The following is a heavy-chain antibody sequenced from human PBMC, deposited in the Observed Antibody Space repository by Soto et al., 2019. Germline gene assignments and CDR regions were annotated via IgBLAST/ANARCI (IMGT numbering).Heavy chain of an antibody. Sequence: SAKVSFKVSGYTLTELSMHWVRQAPGKGLEWMGGFDPEDGETIYAQKFQGRVTMTEDTSTDTAYMELSSLRSEDTAVYYCATCKAARYYYGMDVWGQGTTVTSP. V-gene: IGHV1-24*01. J-gene: IGHJ6*02. D-gene: IGHD6-6*01. CDR3: ATCKAARYYYGMDV. CDR1: GYTLTELS. CDR2: FDPEDGET.